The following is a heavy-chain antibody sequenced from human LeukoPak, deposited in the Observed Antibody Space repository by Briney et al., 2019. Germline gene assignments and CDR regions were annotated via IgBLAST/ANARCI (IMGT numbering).Heavy chain of an antibody. CDR2: ISSSGSTI. CDR3: ARDLGYKDYVSAFDI. V-gene: IGHV3-11*01. J-gene: IGHJ3*02. Sequence: GGSLRLSCAASGFTFSDYYMSWIRQAPGKGLEWVSYISSSGSTIYYADSVKGRFTISRDNAKNSLYLQMNSLRAEDTALYYCARDLGYKDYVSAFDIWGQGTMVTVSS. CDR1: GFTFSDYY. D-gene: IGHD5-24*01.